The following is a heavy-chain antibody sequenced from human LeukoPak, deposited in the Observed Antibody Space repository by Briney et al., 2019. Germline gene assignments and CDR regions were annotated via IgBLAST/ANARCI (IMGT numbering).Heavy chain of an antibody. CDR2: IYSGGST. Sequence: PGGSLRLSCAASGFTVSSYYMSWVRQAPGKGLEWVSVIYSGGSTYYADSVKGRFTISRDNSKNTLYLQMNSLRAEDTAVYYCAREPIYYYDSSGYVDDWGQGTMVTVSS. V-gene: IGHV3-66*02. CDR3: AREPIYYYDSSGYVDD. CDR1: GFTVSSYY. D-gene: IGHD3-22*01. J-gene: IGHJ3*01.